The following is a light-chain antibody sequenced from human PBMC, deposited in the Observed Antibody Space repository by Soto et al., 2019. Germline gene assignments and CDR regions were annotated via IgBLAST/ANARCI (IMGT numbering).Light chain of an antibody. Sequence: QSVLTQPPSASGSPGQSVTISCTGASSDVGGYNFVSWYQQHPGKAPKLMIYDVTERPSGVPDRFSGSKSGNTASLTVSGLQAEDEADYYCTSYAGSSIPAVFGGGTKLTVL. CDR3: TSYAGSSIPAV. CDR2: DVT. J-gene: IGLJ3*02. V-gene: IGLV2-8*01. CDR1: SSDVGGYNF.